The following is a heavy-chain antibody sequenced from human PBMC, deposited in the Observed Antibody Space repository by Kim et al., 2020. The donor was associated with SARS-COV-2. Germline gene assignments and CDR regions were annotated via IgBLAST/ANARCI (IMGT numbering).Heavy chain of an antibody. CDR3: SRLYYYDSIPDY. D-gene: IGHD3-22*01. Sequence: KNSQKFRGRVTLTRDKAASTAYMELSSLRSEDTAVYYCSRLYYYDSIPDYWGQGTLVTVSS. J-gene: IGHJ4*02. V-gene: IGHV1-3*01.